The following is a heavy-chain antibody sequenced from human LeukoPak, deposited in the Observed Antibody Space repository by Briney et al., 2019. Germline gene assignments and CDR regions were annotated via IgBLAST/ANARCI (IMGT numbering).Heavy chain of an antibody. J-gene: IGHJ6*02. CDR2: ISYDESNK. Sequence: PGGSLRLSCAASGFTFSSYGMHWVRQAPGKGLEWVAVISYDESNKYYADSVKGRFTISRDNSKNTLYLQMNSLRAEDTAVYYCAKDQRGYSYYYYGMDVWGQGTTVTVSS. CDR1: GFTFSSYG. V-gene: IGHV3-30*18. CDR3: AKDQRGYSYYYYGMDV. D-gene: IGHD5-18*01.